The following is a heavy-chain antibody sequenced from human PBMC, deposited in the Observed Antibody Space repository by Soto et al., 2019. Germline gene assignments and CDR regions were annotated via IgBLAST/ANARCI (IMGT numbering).Heavy chain of an antibody. J-gene: IGHJ6*02. V-gene: IGHV1-58*01. CDR2: IVVGSGNT. CDR1: GFTFTSSA. CDR3: AAVVPISHDIYHDYVVHV. Sequence: SVKVSCKASGFTFTSSAVQWVRQARGQRLEWIGWIVVGSGNTSYAQKFQERVTITRDMSTSTAYMELSSLRSEDTAVYYCAAVVPISHDIYHDYVVHVWGQRPSVTVS. D-gene: IGHD4-17*01.